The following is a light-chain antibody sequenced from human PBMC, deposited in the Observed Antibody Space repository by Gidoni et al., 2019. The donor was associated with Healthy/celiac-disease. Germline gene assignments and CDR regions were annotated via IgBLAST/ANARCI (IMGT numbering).Light chain of an antibody. CDR2: GAS. Sequence: EIVLTQSPGTLSLSPGDRATLSCSASQSVSSSYLAWYQQKPGQAPRLLIYGASSRATGIPDRFSGSGSGTDFTLTISRLEPEDFAVYYCQQYGGSRWTFGQGTKVEIK. J-gene: IGKJ1*01. V-gene: IGKV3-20*01. CDR3: QQYGGSRWT. CDR1: QSVSSSY.